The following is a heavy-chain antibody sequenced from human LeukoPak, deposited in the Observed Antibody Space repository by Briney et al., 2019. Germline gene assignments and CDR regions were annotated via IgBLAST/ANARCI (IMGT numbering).Heavy chain of an antibody. J-gene: IGHJ3*02. Sequence: GGSLRLSCAASGFTFSSYAMHWVRQAPGKGLEYVSAISSNGGSTYYANSVKGRFTISRDNSKNTLYLQMGSLRAEDMAVYYCARGYAPGGSSILIDAFDIWGQGTMVTVSS. CDR3: ARGYAPGGSSILIDAFDI. V-gene: IGHV3-64*01. CDR1: GFTFSSYA. CDR2: ISSNGGST. D-gene: IGHD6-6*01.